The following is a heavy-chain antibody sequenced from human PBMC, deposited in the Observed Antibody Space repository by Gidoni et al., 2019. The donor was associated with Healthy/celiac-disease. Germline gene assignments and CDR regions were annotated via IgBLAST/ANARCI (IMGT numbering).Heavy chain of an antibody. CDR1: GGTFSSDT. CDR3: ASEPGGKPDL. CDR2: IIPILGIA. D-gene: IGHD2-15*01. J-gene: IGHJ2*01. Sequence: QVQLVQSGAEVKKPGSSVKVSCKASGGTFSSDTSSWVRQAPGQVLEWMGRIIPILGIANYAQKFQGRVTITADKSTSTAYMELSSLRSEDTAVYYCASEPGGKPDLWGRGTLVTVSS. V-gene: IGHV1-69*02.